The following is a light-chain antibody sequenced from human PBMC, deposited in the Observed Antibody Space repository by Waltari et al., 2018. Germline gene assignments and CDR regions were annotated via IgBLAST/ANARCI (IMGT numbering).Light chain of an antibody. CDR1: NTGSKS. CDR3: QVWDTSSDHVV. J-gene: IGLJ2*01. Sequence: SYVLTQAPSVSVAPGKTARITCGGNNTGSKSVHWYPQKPGQAPVLVIYNDSDRPSGIPERFSGSNSGNTATLTISRVEGGDEADYYCQVWDTSSDHVVFGGGTKLTVL. CDR2: NDS. V-gene: IGLV3-21*04.